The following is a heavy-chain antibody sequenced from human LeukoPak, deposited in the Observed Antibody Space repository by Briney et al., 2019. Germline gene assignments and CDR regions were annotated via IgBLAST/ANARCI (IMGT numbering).Heavy chain of an antibody. J-gene: IGHJ4*02. D-gene: IGHD5-24*01. CDR2: IIPIFGTA. Sequence: GPSVKVSSKASGGTFSSYAISWVRPAPGQGLEWMGRIIPIFGTANYAQKFQGRVTITTDESTSTAYMELSSLRSEDTAVYYCARERWLDNPTLFYWGQGTLVTVSS. CDR1: GGTFSSYA. CDR3: ARERWLDNPTLFY. V-gene: IGHV1-69*05.